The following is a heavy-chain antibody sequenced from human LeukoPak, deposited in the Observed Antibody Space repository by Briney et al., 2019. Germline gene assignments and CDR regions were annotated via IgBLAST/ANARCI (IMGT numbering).Heavy chain of an antibody. D-gene: IGHD3-22*01. CDR1: GYAFTSYG. V-gene: IGHV1-18*01. Sequence: ASVKVSCKASGYAFTSYGISWVRQAPGQGLEWMGWISAYNGNTNYAQKLQGRVTMTTDTSTSTAYMELRSLRSDDTAVYYCARGGDYYDSSGYFDYWGQGTLVTVSS. CDR3: ARGGDYYDSSGYFDY. J-gene: IGHJ4*02. CDR2: ISAYNGNT.